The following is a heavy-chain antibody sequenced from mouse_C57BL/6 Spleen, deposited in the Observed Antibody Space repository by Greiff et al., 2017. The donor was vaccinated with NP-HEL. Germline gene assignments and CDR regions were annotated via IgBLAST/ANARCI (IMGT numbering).Heavy chain of an antibody. CDR2: IYPSDSET. V-gene: IGHV1-61*01. Sequence: QVQLQQPGAELVRPGSSVKLSCKASGYTFTSYWMDWVKQRPGQGLEWIGNIYPSDSETHYNQKFKDKATLTVDKSSSTAYMQLSSLTSEDSAVYYCARRGIYYEDYFDYWGQGTTLTVSS. D-gene: IGHD2-4*01. CDR3: ARRGIYYEDYFDY. J-gene: IGHJ2*01. CDR1: GYTFTSYW.